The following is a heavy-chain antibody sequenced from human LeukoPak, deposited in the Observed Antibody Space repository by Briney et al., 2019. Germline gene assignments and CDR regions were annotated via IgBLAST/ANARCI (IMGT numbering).Heavy chain of an antibody. D-gene: IGHD3-16*01. CDR1: GGSISSSNW. V-gene: IGHV4-4*02. Sequence: PSETLSLTCAVSGGSISSSNWWSWVRQPPGKGLEWIGEIYHSGSTNYNPSLKSRVTISVDKSKNQFSLKLSSVTAADTAVYYCARGFQQHLRFGTSWYFDLWGRGTLVTVSS. CDR2: IYHSGST. CDR3: ARGFQQHLRFGTSWYFDL. J-gene: IGHJ2*01.